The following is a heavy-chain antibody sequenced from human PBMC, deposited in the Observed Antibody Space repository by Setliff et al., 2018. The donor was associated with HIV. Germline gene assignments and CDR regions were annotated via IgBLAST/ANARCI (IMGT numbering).Heavy chain of an antibody. CDR1: GFAFSSLW. CDR2: IKQDGSEK. V-gene: IGHV3-7*03. D-gene: IGHD7-27*01. J-gene: IGHJ4*02. CDR3: ASDLNWASADY. Sequence: GESLKISCAASGFAFSSLWMSWVRQAPGRGLECVANIKQDGSEKYYVDSVKGRFTVSRNNAENSLSLQMNSLTADDTAIYYCASDLNWASADYWGQGILVTVSS.